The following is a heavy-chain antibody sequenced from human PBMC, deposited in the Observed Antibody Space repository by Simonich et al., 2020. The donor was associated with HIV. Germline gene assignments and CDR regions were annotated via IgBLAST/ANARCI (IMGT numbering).Heavy chain of an antibody. Sequence: QVHLQQWGAGLLKPSETLSLTCAVYGGTFNGYYWTWLRQPPGKGLEWMGEINNSGSTDYNPSLKSRVTISVDTSKNQFSLKLSSVTAADTAVFYCARRSGYDLDYWGQGTLVTVSS. D-gene: IGHD5-12*01. V-gene: IGHV4-34*01. J-gene: IGHJ4*02. CDR2: INNSGST. CDR1: GGTFNGYY. CDR3: ARRSGYDLDY.